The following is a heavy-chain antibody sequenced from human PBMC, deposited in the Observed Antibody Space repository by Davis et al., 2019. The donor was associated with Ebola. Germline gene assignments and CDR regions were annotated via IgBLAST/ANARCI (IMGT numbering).Heavy chain of an antibody. CDR3: ARDGAMVRGVIIGYYYGMDV. V-gene: IGHV1-2*06. CDR2: INPNSGGT. CDR1: GYTFTGYY. Sequence: ASVKVSCKASGYTFTGYYMHWVRQAPGQGLEWMGRINPNSGGTNYAQKFQGRVTMTRDTSISTAYMELSRLRSDDTAVYYCARDGAMVRGVIIGYYYGMDVRGKGTTVTVSS. J-gene: IGHJ6*04. D-gene: IGHD3-10*01.